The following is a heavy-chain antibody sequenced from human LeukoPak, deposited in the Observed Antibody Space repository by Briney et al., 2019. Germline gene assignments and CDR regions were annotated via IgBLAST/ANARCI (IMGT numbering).Heavy chain of an antibody. CDR3: ARGIKQQLVLYNWFDP. J-gene: IGHJ5*02. CDR2: INPNSGGT. Sequence: ASVKVSCKASGYTFIGYYMHWVRQAPGQGLEWMGWINPNSGGTNYAQKFQGRVTMTRDTSISTAYMELSRLRSDDTAVYYCARGIKQQLVLYNWFDPWGQGTLVTVSS. D-gene: IGHD6-13*01. CDR1: GYTFIGYY. V-gene: IGHV1-2*02.